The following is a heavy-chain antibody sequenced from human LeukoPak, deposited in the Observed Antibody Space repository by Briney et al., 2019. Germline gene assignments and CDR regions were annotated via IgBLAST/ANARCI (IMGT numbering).Heavy chain of an antibody. D-gene: IGHD3-9*01. CDR1: GYTFNSYD. J-gene: IGHJ4*02. CDR3: ARMILLLGDVLTVPPRGFDY. Sequence: ASVKVSCKASGYTFNSYDITWARQAPGQGLEWMAWISTYNGNTNYAQKVQGRVTMTTDTSTSTAYMELRSLRSDDTAVYYCARMILLLGDVLTVPPRGFDYWGQGTLGTVSS. CDR2: ISTYNGNT. V-gene: IGHV1-18*01.